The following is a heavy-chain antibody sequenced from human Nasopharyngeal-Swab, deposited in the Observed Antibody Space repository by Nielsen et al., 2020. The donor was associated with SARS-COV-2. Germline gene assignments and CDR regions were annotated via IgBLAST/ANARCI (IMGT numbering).Heavy chain of an antibody. CDR2: FDPEDGET. CDR1: GYTLTELS. Sequence: ASVEVSCKVSGYTLTELSRHWVRQAPGEGLEWMGGFDPEDGETIYAQKFQGRVTMTEDTSTDTAYMELSSLRSEDTAVYYCATGPAVGATPWFDPWGQGTLVTVSS. V-gene: IGHV1-24*01. CDR3: ATGPAVGATPWFDP. D-gene: IGHD1-26*01. J-gene: IGHJ5*02.